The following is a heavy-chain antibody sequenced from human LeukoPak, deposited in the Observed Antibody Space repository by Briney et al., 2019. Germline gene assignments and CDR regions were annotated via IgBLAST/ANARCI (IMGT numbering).Heavy chain of an antibody. CDR2: IYSGGSR. D-gene: IGHD6-19*01. CDR3: AKGVYGSGWYGQIDY. Sequence: PGGSLRLSCAASGFSVSSNYMSWVRQAPGKGLEWVSIIYSGGSRYYADSVKGRFTISRDNSKNTLYLQMNSLRAEDTAVYCCAKGVYGSGWYGQIDYWGQGTLVTVSS. V-gene: IGHV3-66*01. J-gene: IGHJ4*02. CDR1: GFSVSSNY.